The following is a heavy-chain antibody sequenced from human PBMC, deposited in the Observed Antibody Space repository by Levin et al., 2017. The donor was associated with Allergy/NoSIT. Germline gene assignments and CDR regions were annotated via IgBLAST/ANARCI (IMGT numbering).Heavy chain of an antibody. Sequence: SGPTLVKPTQTLTLTCTVSGVSLNTSRMCVGWIRQPPGKALEWLALIDWDDDTYYDTSLKNRLYISKDNSKNQVVLRMTNMDPVDTATYYCARMIRGVITPFDLWGQGTVVTVSS. CDR2: IDWDDDT. D-gene: IGHD3-10*01. CDR1: GVSLNTSRMC. CDR3: ARMIRGVITPFDL. V-gene: IGHV2-70*13. J-gene: IGHJ3*01.